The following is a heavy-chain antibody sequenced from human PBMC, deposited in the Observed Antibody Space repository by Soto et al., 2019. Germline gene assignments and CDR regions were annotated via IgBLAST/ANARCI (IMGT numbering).Heavy chain of an antibody. V-gene: IGHV4-31*03. CDR1: GGSISSGGYY. Sequence: SETLSLTCTVSGGSISSGGYYWSWIRQHPRKGLEWIGYIYYSGSTYYNPSLKSRVTISVDTSKNQFSLKLSSVTAADTAVYYCASNPCSSTSCYGGYYYYGMDVWGQGTTVTSP. D-gene: IGHD2-2*01. CDR3: ASNPCSSTSCYGGYYYYGMDV. J-gene: IGHJ6*02. CDR2: IYYSGST.